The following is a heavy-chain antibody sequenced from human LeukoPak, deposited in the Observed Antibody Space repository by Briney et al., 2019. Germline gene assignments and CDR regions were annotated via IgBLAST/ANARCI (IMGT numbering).Heavy chain of an antibody. J-gene: IGHJ4*02. CDR3: ARDKQWDYYFDY. D-gene: IGHD1-26*01. CDR2: ISYDGSNK. Sequence: GGSLRLSCAASGFTFSSYAMHWVRQAPGKGLEWVAVISYDGSNKYYADSVKGRFTISRDNSKNTLYLQMNSLGAEDTAVYYCARDKQWDYYFDYWGQGTLVTVSS. CDR1: GFTFSSYA. V-gene: IGHV3-30-3*01.